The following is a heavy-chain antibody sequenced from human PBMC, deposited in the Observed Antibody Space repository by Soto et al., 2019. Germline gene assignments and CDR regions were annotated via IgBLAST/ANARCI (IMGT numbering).Heavy chain of an antibody. CDR3: ARVPLLSGLAAAGDSNWFDP. J-gene: IGHJ5*02. D-gene: IGHD6-13*01. Sequence: ASVKVSCKASGYTFTGYYMHWVRQAPGQGLEWMGWINPNSGGTNYAQKFQGWVTMTRDTSISTAYMELSRLRSDDTAVYYCARVPLLSGLAAAGDSNWFDPWGQGTLVTVSS. CDR2: INPNSGGT. V-gene: IGHV1-2*04. CDR1: GYTFTGYY.